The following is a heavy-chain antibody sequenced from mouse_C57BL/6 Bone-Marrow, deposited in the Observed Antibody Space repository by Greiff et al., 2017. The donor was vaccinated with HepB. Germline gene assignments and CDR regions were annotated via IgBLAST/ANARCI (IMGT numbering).Heavy chain of an antibody. V-gene: IGHV5-4*01. D-gene: IGHD1-1*01. CDR3: ARVGAVVAPGFAY. CDR2: ISDGGSYT. Sequence: EVQLQESGGGLVKPGGSLKLSCAASGFTFSSYAMSWVRQTPEKRLEWVATISDGGSYTYYPDNVKGRFTISRDNAKNNLYLQMSHLKSEDTAMYYCARVGAVVAPGFAYWGQGTLVTVSA. CDR1: GFTFSSYA. J-gene: IGHJ3*01.